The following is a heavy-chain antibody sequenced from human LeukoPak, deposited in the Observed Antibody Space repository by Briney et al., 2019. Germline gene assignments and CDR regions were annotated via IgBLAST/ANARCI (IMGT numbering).Heavy chain of an antibody. V-gene: IGHV3-30*04. Sequence: PGGSLRLSCAASGFTFSSYAMHWVRQAPGKGLEWVAVISYDGSNKYYADSVKGRFTISRDNSKNTLYLQMNSLRAEDTAVYYCARDQNAVRLGETSYYFDYWGQGTLVTVSS. CDR3: ARDQNAVRLGETSYYFDY. J-gene: IGHJ4*02. CDR1: GFTFSSYA. D-gene: IGHD3-16*02. CDR2: ISYDGSNK.